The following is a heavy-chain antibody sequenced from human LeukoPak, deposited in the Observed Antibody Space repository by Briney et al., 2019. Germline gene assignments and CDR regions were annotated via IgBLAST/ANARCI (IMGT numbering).Heavy chain of an antibody. CDR3: ARDGDAYYYYGMDV. CDR2: IYTSGST. D-gene: IGHD4-17*01. J-gene: IGHJ6*02. V-gene: IGHV4-4*07. CDR1: GGSISSYY. Sequence: SETLSLTCTVSGGSISSYYWSWIRQPAGKGLEWIGRIYTSGSTNYSPSLKSRVTMSVDTSKNQFSLKLSSVTAADTAVYYCARDGDAYYYYGMDVWGQGTTVTVSS.